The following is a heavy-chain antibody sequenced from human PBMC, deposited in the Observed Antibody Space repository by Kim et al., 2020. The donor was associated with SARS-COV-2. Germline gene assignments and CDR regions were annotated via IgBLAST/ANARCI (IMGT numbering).Heavy chain of an antibody. CDR2: IKQDAYER. CDR3: ARGVAVAPHYYYHYGMDV. CDR1: EFTFSTYW. V-gene: IGHV3-7*03. J-gene: IGHJ6*02. Sequence: GGSLRLSCAASEFTFSTYWMSWVRQAPGKGLEWVANIKQDAYERYYVDSVKGRYTISRDNAKNLLYLQMNSLRAEDTAVYYCARGVAVAPHYYYHYGMDVWVQGTTVTVS. D-gene: IGHD6-19*01.